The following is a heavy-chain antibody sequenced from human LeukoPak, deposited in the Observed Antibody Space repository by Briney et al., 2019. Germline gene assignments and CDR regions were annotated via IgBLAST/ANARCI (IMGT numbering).Heavy chain of an antibody. Sequence: PGGSLRLSCAASGFTFSSYWMHWVRQAPGKGLVWVSRINSDGSSTSYADSVQGRFTISRDNAKNTLYLQMNSLRAEDTAVYYCARDGSGWAEYWFDPWGQGTLVTVSS. CDR3: ARDGSGWAEYWFDP. CDR2: INSDGSST. V-gene: IGHV3-74*01. CDR1: GFTFSSYW. D-gene: IGHD6-19*01. J-gene: IGHJ5*02.